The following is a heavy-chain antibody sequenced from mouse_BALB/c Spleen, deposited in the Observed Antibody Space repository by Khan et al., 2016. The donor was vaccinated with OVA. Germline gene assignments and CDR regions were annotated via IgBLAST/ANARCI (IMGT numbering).Heavy chain of an antibody. CDR3: AKWGTGYYAMDY. Sequence: QVQLKESGPGLVAPAQSLSITCTVSGFSLINYGVNWVRQPPGKGLEWVGVIWGDGSTNYHSALISRLSIKKDNSKSKVFLNLNSLQTDDTATYYCAKWGTGYYAMDYWGQGTSVTVSS. D-gene: IGHD4-1*01. CDR1: GFSLINYG. J-gene: IGHJ4*01. CDR2: IWGDGST. V-gene: IGHV2-3*01.